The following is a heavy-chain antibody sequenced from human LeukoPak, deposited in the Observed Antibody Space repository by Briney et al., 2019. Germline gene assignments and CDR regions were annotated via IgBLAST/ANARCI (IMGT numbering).Heavy chain of an antibody. CDR1: GYSISSGYY. D-gene: IGHD3-22*01. Sequence: SETLSLTCTVSGYSISSGYYWGWIRQPPGKGLEWIGSIYHSGSTYYNPSLKSRVTISVDTSKNQFSLKLSSVTAADTAVYYCASNYDSATNYDSRRPLDPWGQGTLVTVSS. CDR3: ASNYDSATNYDSRRPLDP. CDR2: IYHSGST. J-gene: IGHJ5*02. V-gene: IGHV4-38-2*02.